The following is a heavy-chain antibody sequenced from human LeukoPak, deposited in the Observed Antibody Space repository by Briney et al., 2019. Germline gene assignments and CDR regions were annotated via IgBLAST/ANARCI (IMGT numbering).Heavy chain of an antibody. J-gene: IGHJ5*02. D-gene: IGHD3-22*01. V-gene: IGHV4-61*01. CDR2: IYYSSGST. Sequence: PSETLSLTCTVSGASVSSGSYYWTWIRQPPGKGLEWIGYIYYSSGSTNYNPSLKSRVTISVDTSTNQFSLRLTSVTDADTAVFYCARGTMMVGPWGQGTLVTVSS. CDR1: GASVSSGSYY. CDR3: ARGTMMVGP.